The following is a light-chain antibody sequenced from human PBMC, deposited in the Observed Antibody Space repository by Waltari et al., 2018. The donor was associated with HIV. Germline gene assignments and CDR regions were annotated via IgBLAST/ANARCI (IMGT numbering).Light chain of an antibody. CDR3: SARDSGHHWM. V-gene: IGLV3-19*01. J-gene: IGLJ3*02. Sequence: SSELTQDPAVSVALGQTVRITCHGDSLRNYYAESHQQKPGQAPALVIYGNNNRASGFPDRFAGFTSGNTASLTIPGAQAEDEADYDCSARDSGHHWMFGGGTKVTVL. CDR2: GNN. CDR1: SLRNYY.